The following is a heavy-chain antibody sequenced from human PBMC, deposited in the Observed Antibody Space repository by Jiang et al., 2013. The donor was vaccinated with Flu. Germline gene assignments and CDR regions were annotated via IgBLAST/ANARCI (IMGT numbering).Heavy chain of an antibody. J-gene: IGHJ2*01. V-gene: IGHV2-5*01. CDR3: AHSISYSTSFDL. D-gene: IGHD6-6*01. CDR2: IYWNDVR. Sequence: KPTQTLTLTCTFSGFSLTTSGMGVGWIRQPPGKALEWLALIYWNDVRRYSPSLKSRLTITRDTSKNQVVLTMTNMDPVDTATYYCAHSISYSTSFDLWGRGTLVTVSS. CDR1: GFSLTTSGMG.